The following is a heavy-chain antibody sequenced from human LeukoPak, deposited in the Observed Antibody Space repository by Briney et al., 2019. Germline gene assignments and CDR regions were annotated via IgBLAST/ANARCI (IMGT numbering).Heavy chain of an antibody. Sequence: SETLSLTCTVSGGSISTHYWSWIRQPAGKGLEWIGRIHTNGNTNYNPSLKSRVTISVDTSKNQFSLKLSSVTAADTAVYYCARWGTGWRLRETFDYWGQGTLVTVSS. CDR3: ARWGTGWRLRETFDY. J-gene: IGHJ4*02. V-gene: IGHV4-4*07. CDR2: IHTNGNT. CDR1: GGSISTHY. D-gene: IGHD4-17*01.